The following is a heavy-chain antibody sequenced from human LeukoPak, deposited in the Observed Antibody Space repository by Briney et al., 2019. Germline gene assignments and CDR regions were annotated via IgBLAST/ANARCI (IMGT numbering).Heavy chain of an antibody. CDR1: GITFDGSP. Sequence: GGSLRLSCASYGITFDGSPIHWVRQASGKGLEWVGRIRSKTNNYATGYAASVKGRFLISRDDSKNMSYLQMNSLKTEDTAVYYCQAYYYYYMDVYGKGTTVTVS. J-gene: IGHJ6*03. CDR2: IRSKTNNYAT. CDR3: QAYYYYYMDV. V-gene: IGHV3-73*01.